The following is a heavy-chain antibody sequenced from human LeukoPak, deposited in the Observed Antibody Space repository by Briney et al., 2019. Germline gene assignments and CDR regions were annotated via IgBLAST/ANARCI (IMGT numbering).Heavy chain of an antibody. CDR3: ARDPSEYSSSSITFDY. J-gene: IGHJ4*02. CDR2: IYHSGST. V-gene: IGHV4-38-2*02. CDR1: GGSISNYY. D-gene: IGHD6-6*01. Sequence: SETLSLTCSVSGGSISNYYWSWIRQPPGKGLEWIGSIYHSGSTYYNPSLKSRVTISVDTSKNQFSLKLSSVTAADTAVYYCARDPSEYSSSSITFDYWGQGTLVTVSS.